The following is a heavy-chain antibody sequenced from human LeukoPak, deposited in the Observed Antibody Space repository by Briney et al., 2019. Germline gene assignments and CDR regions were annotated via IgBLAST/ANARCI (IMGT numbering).Heavy chain of an antibody. Sequence: SETLSLTCTVSGGSISGSTYYWGWIRQPPGKGLEWIGSINHSGYTYYSPSLKSRVTISVDTSKNQFSLKLSSVTAADTAVYYCATDPSNSKPDSTPWGQGTLVTVFS. J-gene: IGHJ5*02. D-gene: IGHD5-24*01. CDR3: ATDPSNSKPDSTP. CDR1: GGSISGSTYY. V-gene: IGHV4-39*01. CDR2: INHSGYT.